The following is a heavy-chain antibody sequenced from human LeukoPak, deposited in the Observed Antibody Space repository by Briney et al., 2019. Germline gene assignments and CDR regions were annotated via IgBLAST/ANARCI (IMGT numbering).Heavy chain of an antibody. Sequence: SVKVSCKASGGTFSSYAISWVRQAPGQGLEWMGRINPIRGIANYAQKFQGRVTITADKSTSTAYMELSSLRSEDTAVYYCARYNFHGSGSYQVDYWGQGTLVTVSS. V-gene: IGHV1-69*04. CDR2: INPIRGIA. J-gene: IGHJ4*02. D-gene: IGHD3-10*01. CDR3: ARYNFHGSGSYQVDY. CDR1: GGTFSSYA.